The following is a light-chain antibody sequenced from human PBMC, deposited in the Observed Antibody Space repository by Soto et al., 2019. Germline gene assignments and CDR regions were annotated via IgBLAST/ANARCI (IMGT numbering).Light chain of an antibody. V-gene: IGKV3-20*01. CDR3: QQYGRSRT. Sequence: DIVLTQSPGTLSLSPGERATLSCRASQSVSSSYLAWYQQKPGQAPRLLIYGASSRATGIPDRFSGSGSGTDFTLTISRLEPEDFAVYYCQQYGRSRTFGQGTKVESK. J-gene: IGKJ1*01. CDR1: QSVSSSY. CDR2: GAS.